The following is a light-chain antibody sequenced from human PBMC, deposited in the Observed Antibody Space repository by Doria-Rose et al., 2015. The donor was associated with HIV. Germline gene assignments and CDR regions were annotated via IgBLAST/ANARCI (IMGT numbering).Light chain of an antibody. J-gene: IGKJ1*01. Sequence: TQSPGTLSLSPGERATLSCRASQSFSSTYLAWYQQKPGPAPSLLIYDGSTRATGVPDRFSASGSGTDFTLTINRLEPKDFALYYCHQYGTSWTFGQGTKVEI. CDR1: QSFSSTY. V-gene: IGKV3-20*01. CDR3: HQYGTSWT. CDR2: DGS.